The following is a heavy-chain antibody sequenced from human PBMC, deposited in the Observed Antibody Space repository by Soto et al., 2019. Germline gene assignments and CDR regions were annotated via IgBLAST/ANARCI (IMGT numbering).Heavy chain of an antibody. CDR2: IIPIFGTT. D-gene: IGHD2-2*01. Sequence: QVQLVQSGAEVKKPGSSVKVSCKASGGTFNSNSISWVRQAPGQGLEWMGGIIPIFGTTNYAQNFQGRVTISADESTSTAYMELSSLTSEDTAVYYCARDLARDIIVAPTANSYGMDVWGQGTTVTVSS. CDR3: ARDLARDIIVAPTANSYGMDV. J-gene: IGHJ6*02. CDR1: GGTFNSNS. V-gene: IGHV1-69*01.